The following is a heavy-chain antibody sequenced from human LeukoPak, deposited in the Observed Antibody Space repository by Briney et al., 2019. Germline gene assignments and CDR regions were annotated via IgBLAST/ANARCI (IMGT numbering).Heavy chain of an antibody. CDR1: GGSVSNSSYY. CDR3: ARMKSGGSGSSDY. J-gene: IGHJ4*02. Sequence: SETLSLTCTVSGGSVSNSSYYWGWIRQPPGKGLEWIGSIYFPGTTYYNPSLKSRVTISVDTSKNQFSLKLSSVTAADTAVYYCARMKSGGSGSSDYWGQGTLVTVSS. V-gene: IGHV4-39*07. CDR2: IYFPGTT. D-gene: IGHD3-10*01.